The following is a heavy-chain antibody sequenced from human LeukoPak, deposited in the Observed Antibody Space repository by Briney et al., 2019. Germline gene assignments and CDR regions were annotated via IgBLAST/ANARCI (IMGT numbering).Heavy chain of an antibody. D-gene: IGHD1-1*01. V-gene: IGHV3-9*01. Sequence: GGSLRLSCAASGFTFDDYAMHWVRQAPGKGLEWVSGISWNSGSIGYADSVKGRFTISRDNAKNTLYLQMNSLRAEDTAVYYCASEGTTGTTWGPDYWGQGTLVTVSS. CDR2: ISWNSGSI. CDR1: GFTFDDYA. J-gene: IGHJ4*02. CDR3: ASEGTTGTTWGPDY.